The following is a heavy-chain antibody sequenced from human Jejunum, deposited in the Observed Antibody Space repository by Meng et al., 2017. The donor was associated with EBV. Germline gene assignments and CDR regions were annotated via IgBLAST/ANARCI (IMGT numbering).Heavy chain of an antibody. J-gene: IGHJ4*02. Sequence: QVPLQGSGPRREKRSGTLLLTCVGSGGSISDNDWWSWVRQPPGKGLEWLGEIYHGGGTNYNPSLESRVTISVDKSKNQFSLKLNSVTVADTAAYYCAGNGYYALEYWGPGILVTVSS. CDR1: GGSISDNDW. D-gene: IGHD3-22*01. CDR3: AGNGYYALEY. V-gene: IGHV4-4*02. CDR2: IYHGGGT.